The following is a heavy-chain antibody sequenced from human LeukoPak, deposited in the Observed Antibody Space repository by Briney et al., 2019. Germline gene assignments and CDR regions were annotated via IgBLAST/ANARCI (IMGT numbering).Heavy chain of an antibody. CDR2: ISYDGSNK. V-gene: IGHV3-30-3*01. CDR1: GFTFSSYA. CDR3: ARFGGVIVSVY. Sequence: GGSLRLSCAASGFTFSSYAMHWVRQAPGKGLEWVAVISYDGSNKYYADSVKGRFTISRDNSKNTLYLQMNSLRAEDTAVYYCARFGGVIVSVYWGQGTLVTVSS. J-gene: IGHJ4*02. D-gene: IGHD3-16*02.